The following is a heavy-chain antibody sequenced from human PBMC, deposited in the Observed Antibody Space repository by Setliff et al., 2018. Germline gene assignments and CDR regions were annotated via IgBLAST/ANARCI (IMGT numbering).Heavy chain of an antibody. CDR3: GRASRFGTIVYRGDYYMDV. D-gene: IGHD3-10*01. CDR2: INTNTGKS. J-gene: IGHJ6*03. Sequence: ASVKVSCKASGYTFTSYGMNWVRQAPGQGLEWMGWINTNTGKSRYAQGFTGRFVFSLDTSVSTAYLQISSLKAEDSAVYYCGRASRFGTIVYRGDYYMDVWGKGTTVTVSS. V-gene: IGHV7-4-1*02. CDR1: GYTFTSYG.